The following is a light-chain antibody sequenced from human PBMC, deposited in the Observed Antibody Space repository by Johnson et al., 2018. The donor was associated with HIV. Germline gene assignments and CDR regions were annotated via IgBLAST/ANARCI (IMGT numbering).Light chain of an antibody. CDR3: GTWDSSLSAYV. CDR2: ENN. Sequence: QSVLTQSPSVSAAPGQKVTISCSGSCSNIGDNYVSWYQQFPETAPKLLIYENNKRPSGIPDRFSGSKSGTSATLGITGLQTGDEADYYCGTWDSSLSAYVFGTGTKVTVL. J-gene: IGLJ1*01. V-gene: IGLV1-51*01. CDR1: CSNIGDNY.